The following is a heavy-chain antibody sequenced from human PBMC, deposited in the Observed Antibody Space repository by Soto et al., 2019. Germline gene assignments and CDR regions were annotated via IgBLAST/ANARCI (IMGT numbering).Heavy chain of an antibody. V-gene: IGHV1-18*01. CDR3: ARGGSSWSAEYYQH. Sequence: GASVKVSCKASGYTFSNYGISWVRQAPGQGPERMGWISGYNGNTKYAQKFQGRLTMTTDTSTSTAYMEVRSLRSDDTAVYYCARGGSSWSAEYYQHWGKGTLVTVSS. CDR1: GYTFSNYG. CDR2: ISGYNGNT. J-gene: IGHJ1*01. D-gene: IGHD6-13*01.